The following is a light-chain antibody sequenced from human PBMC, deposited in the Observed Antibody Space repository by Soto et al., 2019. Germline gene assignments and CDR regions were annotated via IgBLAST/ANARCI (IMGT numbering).Light chain of an antibody. J-gene: IGKJ1*01. Sequence: EIVMTQSPATLSVSPGERATLSCRASQSLSSYLAWYQQKPGQAPRLLIYDASHRATGIPARFSGSGSGTDFTLTISSLEPEDFAVYYCQQRSSWPWTFGQGTKVDSK. CDR1: QSLSSY. CDR2: DAS. V-gene: IGKV3-11*01. CDR3: QQRSSWPWT.